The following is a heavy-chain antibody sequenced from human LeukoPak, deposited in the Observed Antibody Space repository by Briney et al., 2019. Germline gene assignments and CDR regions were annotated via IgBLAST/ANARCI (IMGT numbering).Heavy chain of an antibody. V-gene: IGHV3-48*01. J-gene: IGHJ6*03. CDR3: ARAPNHRGYMDV. Sequence: GGSLRLSCAPSGFTFSSYNMNCVRQAPGKWLEWVSYISSSSTTIYYADSVKGRFTISRDNAKNSLYLQMNSLRAEDTAVYYCARAPNHRGYMDVWGKGTTVTVSS. CDR1: GFTFSSYN. D-gene: IGHD1-14*01. CDR2: ISSSSTTI.